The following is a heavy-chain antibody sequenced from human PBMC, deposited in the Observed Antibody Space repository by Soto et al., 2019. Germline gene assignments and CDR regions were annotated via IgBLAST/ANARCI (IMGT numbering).Heavy chain of an antibody. V-gene: IGHV1-69*12. J-gene: IGHJ6*02. D-gene: IGHD1-1*01. CDR2: IIPIFGTA. CDR3: ARSLGLEYYYGMDV. Sequence: QVQLVQSGAEVKKPGSSVMVSCKASGGTFSTYAISWVRQAPGQGLEWMGGIIPIFGTASYAQKFQGRGPMTADESTSTAYMELRSLTSKDTAVYYCARSLGLEYYYGMDVWGQGTTVTVSS. CDR1: GGTFSTYA.